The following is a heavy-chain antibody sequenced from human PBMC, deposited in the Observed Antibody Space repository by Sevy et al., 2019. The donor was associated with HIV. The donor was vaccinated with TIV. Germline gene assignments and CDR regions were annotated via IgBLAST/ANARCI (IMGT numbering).Heavy chain of an antibody. V-gene: IGHV3-23*01. Sequence: GGYLRLSCTAAGFTFSSYAMNWVRQAPGKGLERVSAISGSGGSTYYADSVKGRFTIYRDNSKNTLYLQMNSLRAEDTAIYYCAKEPHDILTGYPLGMDVWGQGTTVTVSS. CDR1: GFTFSSYA. J-gene: IGHJ6*02. CDR3: AKEPHDILTGYPLGMDV. D-gene: IGHD3-9*01. CDR2: ISGSGGST.